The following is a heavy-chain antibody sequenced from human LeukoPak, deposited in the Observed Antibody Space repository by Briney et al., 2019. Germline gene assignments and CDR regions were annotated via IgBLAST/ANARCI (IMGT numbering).Heavy chain of an antibody. Sequence: ASVKVSCKASGYTFTSYGISWVRQAPGQGLEWMGWISAYNGNTNYAQKLQGRVTMTTDTSTSTAYMELRSLRSDDTAVYYCARDYCSSTSCKPYYYYGMDVWGQGTTVTVSS. CDR2: ISAYNGNT. CDR3: ARDYCSSTSCKPYYYYGMDV. CDR1: GYTFTSYG. D-gene: IGHD2-2*01. J-gene: IGHJ6*02. V-gene: IGHV1-18*01.